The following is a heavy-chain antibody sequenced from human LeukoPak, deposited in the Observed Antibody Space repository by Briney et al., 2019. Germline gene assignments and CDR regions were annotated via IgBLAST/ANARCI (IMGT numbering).Heavy chain of an antibody. J-gene: IGHJ4*02. D-gene: IGHD3-9*01. CDR2: INPHSGGT. V-gene: IGHV1-2*06. CDR3: ARDPEGLRYFDWLLTFDY. CDR1: GYTFTGYY. Sequence: ASVKVSCKASGYTFTGYYMHWVRQAPGQGLEWMGRINPHSGGTNYAQKFQGRVTMTRDTSISTAYMELSRLRSDDTAVYYCARDPEGLRYFDWLLTFDYWGQGTLVTVSS.